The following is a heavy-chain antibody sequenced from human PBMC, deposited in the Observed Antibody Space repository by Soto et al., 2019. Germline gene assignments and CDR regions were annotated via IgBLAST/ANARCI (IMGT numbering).Heavy chain of an antibody. D-gene: IGHD3-10*01. J-gene: IGHJ4*02. CDR3: ATAGVDY. Sequence: PGGSLRLSCAASGFTFGNHWMHWVRQAPGKGLEWVSRMNSDGSTTNYADSVKGRFTVSRDNAKNTLYLQMNSLRAEDTAVYYCATAGVDYWGPGTLVLVAS. CDR1: GFTFGNHW. CDR2: MNSDGSTT. V-gene: IGHV3-74*01.